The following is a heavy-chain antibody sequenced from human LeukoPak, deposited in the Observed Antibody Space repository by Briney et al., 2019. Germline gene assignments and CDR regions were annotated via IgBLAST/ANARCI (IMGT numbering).Heavy chain of an antibody. V-gene: IGHV4-4*07. CDR3: ARDWVVGAARSFDY. Sequence: SETLSLTCTVSGGSIDRYYWTWLRQPAGKGLEWIGRIYTTGSTNYNPSLKSRVTMSVDTSKSQISLSLSSVTAADTAVYYCARDWVVGAARSFDYWGQGILVTVSS. CDR1: GGSIDRYY. J-gene: IGHJ4*02. CDR2: IYTTGST. D-gene: IGHD1-26*01.